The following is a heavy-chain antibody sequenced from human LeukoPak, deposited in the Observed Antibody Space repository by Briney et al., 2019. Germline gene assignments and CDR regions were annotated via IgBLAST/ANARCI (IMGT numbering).Heavy chain of an antibody. V-gene: IGHV3-23*01. Sequence: QSGGSLRLSCAASGFTLSSYAMTWVRQAPGRGLEWVSSVDGGGGGTYYADSVKGRFTISRDNSKDTLYLQMNGLRAEDTAVYFCANLDYYDSSGYYLSALDAFDIWGQGTMVTVSS. CDR1: GFTLSSYA. CDR2: VDGGGGGT. J-gene: IGHJ3*02. D-gene: IGHD3-22*01. CDR3: ANLDYYDSSGYYLSALDAFDI.